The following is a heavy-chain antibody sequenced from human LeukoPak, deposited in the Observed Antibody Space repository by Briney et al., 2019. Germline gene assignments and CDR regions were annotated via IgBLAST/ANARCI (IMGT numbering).Heavy chain of an antibody. J-gene: IGHJ4*02. Sequence: GGSLRLSCAASGFTFNIYAISWVRQAPGKGLMWVAHINTDARTISYAAFVNGRFTISRDNAKNTLYLQMNSLTAEDTALYYCVRGQATAWGLDYWGQGTLVTVSS. D-gene: IGHD6-13*01. CDR2: INTDARTI. CDR3: VRGQATAWGLDY. V-gene: IGHV3-74*01. CDR1: GFTFNIYA.